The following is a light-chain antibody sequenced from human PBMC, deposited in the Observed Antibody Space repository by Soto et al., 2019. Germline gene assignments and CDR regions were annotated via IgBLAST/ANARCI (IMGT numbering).Light chain of an antibody. V-gene: IGKV1-5*03. CDR3: QQYDSYSWT. J-gene: IGKJ1*01. Sequence: DIQMTQSPSTLSASVGDRVTITCRASQSISSRLAWYQQKPGKVPKLLIYKASSLESGVPSRFSGSGSGTEFTLTISSLQADDVATYYCQQYDSYSWTVGQGTKVEI. CDR1: QSISSR. CDR2: KAS.